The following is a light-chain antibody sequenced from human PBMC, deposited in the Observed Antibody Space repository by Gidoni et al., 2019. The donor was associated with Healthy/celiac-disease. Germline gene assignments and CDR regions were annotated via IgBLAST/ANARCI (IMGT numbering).Light chain of an antibody. J-gene: IGKJ1*01. Sequence: EIVLTQYPGTLSLSPGERATLSCRASQSVSSSYLAWYQQKPGQAPRLLIYGASSRATGIPDRFSGSGSGTDFTLTISRLEPEDFAVYYCQQYGPTRTFGQGTKVEIK. CDR2: GAS. V-gene: IGKV3-20*01. CDR3: QQYGPTRT. CDR1: QSVSSSY.